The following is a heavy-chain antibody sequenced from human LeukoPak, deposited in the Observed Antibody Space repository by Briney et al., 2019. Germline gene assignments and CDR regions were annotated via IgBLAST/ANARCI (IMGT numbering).Heavy chain of an antibody. D-gene: IGHD3-10*01. CDR2: IYYSGST. CDR3: ARSYYYYYFYY. Sequence: SETLSLTCTVSGGSISSSSYYWGWIRQPPGKGLEWIGSIYYSGSTYYNPSLKSRVTISVDTSKNQFSLKLSSVTAADTAVYYCARSYYYYYFYYWGQGTLVTVSS. J-gene: IGHJ4*02. V-gene: IGHV4-39*01. CDR1: GGSISSSSYY.